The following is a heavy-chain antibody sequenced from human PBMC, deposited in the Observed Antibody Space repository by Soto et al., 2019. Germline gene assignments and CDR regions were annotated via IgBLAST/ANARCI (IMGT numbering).Heavy chain of an antibody. CDR2: IYYSGST. D-gene: IGHD2-2*01. V-gene: IGHV4-59*01. CDR1: GGSISSYY. Sequence: PWETLSLTCTVSGGSISSYYWSWIRQPPGKVLEWIGYIYYSGSTNYNPSLKSRVTISVDTSKNQFSLKLSSVTAADTAVYYCARGGEGYCSSTSCYEQYYYYGMDVWGQGTTVTVSS. CDR3: ARGGEGYCSSTSCYEQYYYYGMDV. J-gene: IGHJ6*02.